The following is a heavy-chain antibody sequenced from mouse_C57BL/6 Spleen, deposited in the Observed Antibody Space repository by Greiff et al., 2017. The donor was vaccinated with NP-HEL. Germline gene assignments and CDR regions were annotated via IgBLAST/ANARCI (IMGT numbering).Heavy chain of an antibody. Sequence: QVHVKQPGAELVRPGTSVKLSCKASGYTFTSYWMHWVKQRPGQGLEWIGVIDPSDSYTNYNQKFKGKATLTVDTSSSTAYMQLSSLTSEDSAVYYCTITTVVATGNFDYWGQGTTLTVSS. CDR3: TITTVVATGNFDY. CDR2: IDPSDSYT. V-gene: IGHV1-59*01. J-gene: IGHJ2*01. D-gene: IGHD1-1*01. CDR1: GYTFTSYW.